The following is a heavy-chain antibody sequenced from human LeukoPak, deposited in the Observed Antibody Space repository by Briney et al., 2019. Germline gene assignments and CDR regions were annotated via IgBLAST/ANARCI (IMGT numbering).Heavy chain of an antibody. V-gene: IGHV3-23*01. D-gene: IGHD3-10*01. Sequence: GGSLRLSCAASGFTFSSYGMSWVRQAPGKGLEWASPISGSGGSTYYADSVKGRFTISRDNSKNTLYLQMNSLRAEDTAVYYCARYGSGSYPYYYYMDVWGKGTTVTISS. CDR2: ISGSGGST. CDR3: ARYGSGSYPYYYYMDV. CDR1: GFTFSSYG. J-gene: IGHJ6*03.